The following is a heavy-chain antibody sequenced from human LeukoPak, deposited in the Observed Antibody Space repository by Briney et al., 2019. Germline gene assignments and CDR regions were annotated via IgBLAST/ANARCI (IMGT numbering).Heavy chain of an antibody. CDR1: GFTFSDYY. CDR2: ISSSGSTI. V-gene: IGHV3-11*04. Sequence: GGSLRLSCAASGFTFSDYYMSWIRQAPGKGLEWVSYISSSGSTIYYADSVKGRFTISRDNATKSLYMQMNSLRAEDTAVYYCARGLAVAGAIIDYWGQGTLVTVSS. J-gene: IGHJ4*02. CDR3: ARGLAVAGAIIDY. D-gene: IGHD6-19*01.